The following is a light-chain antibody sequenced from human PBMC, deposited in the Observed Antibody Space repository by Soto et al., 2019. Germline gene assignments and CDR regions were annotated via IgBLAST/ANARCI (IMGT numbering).Light chain of an antibody. J-gene: IGLJ3*02. Sequence: QAVVTQEPSLTLSPGGTVPPVCASSTGAVTNDYYPNWVQQKPGQAPRELIYSTSDKHFWTPARFSGTLLGGKAALTLSGVQPEDEAAYYCLLHYGSAKLFVGRTKVTVL. V-gene: IGLV7-43*01. CDR2: STS. CDR3: LLHYGSAKL. CDR1: TGAVTNDYY.